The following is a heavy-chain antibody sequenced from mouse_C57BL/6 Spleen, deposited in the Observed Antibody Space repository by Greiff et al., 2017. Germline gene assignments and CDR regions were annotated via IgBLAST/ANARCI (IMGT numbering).Heavy chain of an antibody. Sequence: EVKLQESGPGLVKPSQSLSLTCSVTGYSITSGYYWNWIRQFPGNKLEWMGYISYDGSNNYNPSLKNRISITRDTSKNQFFLKLNSVTTEDTATYYCAREGYSSRDVATDYYAMDCWGQGTSVTVSS. CDR1: GYSITSGYY. D-gene: IGHD1-1*01. V-gene: IGHV3-6*01. CDR2: ISYDGSN. J-gene: IGHJ4*01. CDR3: AREGYSSRDVATDYYAMDC.